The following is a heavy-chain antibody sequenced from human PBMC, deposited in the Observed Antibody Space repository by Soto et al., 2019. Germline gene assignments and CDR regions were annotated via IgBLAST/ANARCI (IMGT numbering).Heavy chain of an antibody. Sequence: PGESLRLSCKGSGYSFTSYWIGWVRQMPGKGLEWMGIIYPGDSDTRYSPSFQGQVTISADKSISTAYLQWSSLKASDTAMYYRPRQTGYSSGWSFFDYWGQGTLVTVSS. J-gene: IGHJ4*02. D-gene: IGHD6-19*01. V-gene: IGHV5-51*01. CDR1: GYSFTSYW. CDR2: IYPGDSDT. CDR3: PRQTGYSSGWSFFDY.